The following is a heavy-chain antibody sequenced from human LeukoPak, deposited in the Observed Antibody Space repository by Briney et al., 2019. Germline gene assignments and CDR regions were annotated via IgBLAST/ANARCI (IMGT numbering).Heavy chain of an antibody. J-gene: IGHJ5*02. V-gene: IGHV4-34*01. CDR2: INLRGST. CDR1: GGSFNDYY. D-gene: IGHD3-22*01. Sequence: SETLSLTCAVYGGSFNDYYWNWIRQPPGKGLEWIGEINLRGSTTYNPSLKSRVTISLDESKNQFSLKLSSVTAADTAVYYCARSHDSSGYSRFDPWGQGTLVTVSS. CDR3: ARSHDSSGYSRFDP.